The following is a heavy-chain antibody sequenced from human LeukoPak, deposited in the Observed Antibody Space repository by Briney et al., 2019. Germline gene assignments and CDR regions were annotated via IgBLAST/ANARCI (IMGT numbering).Heavy chain of an antibody. CDR3: ARSWSLVVVAAGGF. V-gene: IGHV1-18*04. J-gene: IGHJ4*02. D-gene: IGHD2-15*01. CDR1: GYTFTSYG. Sequence: ASVKVSCKASGYTFTSYGISWVRQAPGQGLERMGWISAYNGNTNYAQKLQGRVTMTTDTSTSTAYMELRSLRSDDTAVYYCARSWSLVVVAAGGFWGQGTLVTVSS. CDR2: ISAYNGNT.